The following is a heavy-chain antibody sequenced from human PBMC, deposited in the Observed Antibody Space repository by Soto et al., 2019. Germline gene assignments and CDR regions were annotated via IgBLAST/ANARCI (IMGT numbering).Heavy chain of an antibody. CDR2: INHSGST. V-gene: IGHV4-34*01. Sequence: QVQLQQWGAGLLKPSETLSLTCAVYGGSFSGYYWSWIRQPPGKGLEWIGEINHSGSTNYNPSLTRRVTISVDTSKNQFSLKLSSVTAADPAVYYCARGPVTRPEYFQHWGQGTLVTVSS. J-gene: IGHJ1*01. D-gene: IGHD2-2*01. CDR3: ARGPVTRPEYFQH. CDR1: GGSFSGYY.